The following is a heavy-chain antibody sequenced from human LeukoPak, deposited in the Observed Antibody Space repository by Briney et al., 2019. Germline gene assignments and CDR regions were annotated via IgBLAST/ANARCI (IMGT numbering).Heavy chain of an antibody. J-gene: IGHJ5*02. CDR1: GFTFSSYS. V-gene: IGHV3-21*01. CDR3: ARDNYYGSGGNWFDP. Sequence: GGSLRLPCAASGFTFSSYSMNWVRQAPGKGLEWVSSISSSSSYIYYADSVKGRFTISRDNAKNSLYLQMNSLRAEDTAVYYCARDNYYGSGGNWFDPWGQGTLVTVSS. CDR2: ISSSSSYI. D-gene: IGHD3-10*01.